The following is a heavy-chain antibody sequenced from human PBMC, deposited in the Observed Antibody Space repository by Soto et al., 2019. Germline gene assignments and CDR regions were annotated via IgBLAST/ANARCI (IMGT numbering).Heavy chain of an antibody. D-gene: IGHD1-26*01. CDR2: TYYRSKWYN. CDR3: ASSGAPARYLFDY. Sequence: SQTLSLTCAISGDSVSDNSAAWNWIRQSPSRGLEWLGRTYYRSKWYNDYAVSVKSRITINPDTSKNQFSLQLTSVTAEDTAVYYCASSGAPARYLFDYWGQGTLVTVSS. CDR1: GDSVSDNSAA. J-gene: IGHJ4*02. V-gene: IGHV6-1*01.